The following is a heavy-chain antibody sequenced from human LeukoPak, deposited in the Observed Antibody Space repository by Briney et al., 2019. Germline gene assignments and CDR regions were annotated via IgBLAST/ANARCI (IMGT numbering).Heavy chain of an antibody. V-gene: IGHV1-69*13. CDR1: GGTFSSYA. CDR3: ACGPLPSYYYYYGMDV. CDR2: IIPIFGTA. D-gene: IGHD1-26*01. J-gene: IGHJ6*02. Sequence: GASVKVSCKASGGTFSSYAISWVRQAPGQGLEWMGGIIPIFGTANYAQKFQGRVTITADESTSTAYMELSSLRSEDTAVYYCACGPLPSYYYYYGMDVWGQGTTVTVSS.